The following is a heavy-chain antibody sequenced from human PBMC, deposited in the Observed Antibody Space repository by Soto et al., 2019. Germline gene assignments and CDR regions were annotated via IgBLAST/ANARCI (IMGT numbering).Heavy chain of an antibody. J-gene: IGHJ2*01. CDR3: ARGGSLYWYFDL. Sequence: ASVKVSCKASGYTFTSYAMHWVRQAPGQRLEWMGWINAGNGNTKYSQKFQGRATITRDTSASTAYMELSSLRSEDTAVYYCARGGSLYWYFDLWGRGTLVTVS. CDR2: INAGNGNT. V-gene: IGHV1-3*01. CDR1: GYTFTSYA. D-gene: IGHD1-26*01.